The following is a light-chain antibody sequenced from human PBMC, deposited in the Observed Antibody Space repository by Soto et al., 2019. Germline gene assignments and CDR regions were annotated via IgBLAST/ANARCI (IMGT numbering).Light chain of an antibody. J-gene: IGKJ4*01. CDR3: QKYNSAPLT. Sequence: DIQMTQSPSSLSASVGDRVTITCRASQSISSWLAWYQQKQGKAPKLLIYDASSLESGVPSRFSGSGSGTDFTLTISSLQPEDVATYYCQKYNSAPLTFGGGTKV. CDR1: QSISSW. V-gene: IGKV1-5*01. CDR2: DAS.